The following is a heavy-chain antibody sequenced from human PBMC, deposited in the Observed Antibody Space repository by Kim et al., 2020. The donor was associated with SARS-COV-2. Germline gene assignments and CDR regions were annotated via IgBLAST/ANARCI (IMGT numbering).Heavy chain of an antibody. CDR1: GFTFSSYS. CDR3: ARGHILKGGSWTL. Sequence: GGSLRLSCAASGFTFSSYSMNWVRQAPGKGLEWVSSISSSSSYIYYADSVKGRFTISRDNAKNSLYLQMNSLRAEDTAVYYCARGHILKGGSWTLWGQGTLFTVSS. V-gene: IGHV3-21*01. CDR2: ISSSSSYI. D-gene: IGHD6-13*01. J-gene: IGHJ4*02.